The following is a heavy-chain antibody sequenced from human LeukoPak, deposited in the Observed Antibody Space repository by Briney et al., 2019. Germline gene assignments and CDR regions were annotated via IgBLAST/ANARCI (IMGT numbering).Heavy chain of an antibody. Sequence: ASVKVSCKASGYTFTAYYMHWVRQAPGQGLEWMGWINPNSGGTNYAQKFQGRVTMTRDTSISTAYMELSRLRSDDTAVYYCARARDGSDAFDIWGQGTMVTVSS. V-gene: IGHV1-2*02. CDR3: ARARDGSDAFDI. J-gene: IGHJ3*02. CDR2: INPNSGGT. CDR1: GYTFTAYY. D-gene: IGHD5-24*01.